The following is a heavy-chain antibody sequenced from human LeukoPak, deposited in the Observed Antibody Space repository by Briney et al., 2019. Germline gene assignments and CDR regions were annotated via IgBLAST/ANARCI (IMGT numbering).Heavy chain of an antibody. V-gene: IGHV4-61*02. Sequence: SQTLSLTCTDSGGSISSGSYYWSWIRQPAGKGLEWIGRIYTSGSTNYNPSLKSRVTISVDTSKNQFSLKLSSVTAADTAVYYCARAREWELLSDFDYRGQGTLVTVSS. CDR2: IYTSGST. D-gene: IGHD1-26*01. CDR1: GGSISSGSYY. CDR3: ARAREWELLSDFDY. J-gene: IGHJ4*02.